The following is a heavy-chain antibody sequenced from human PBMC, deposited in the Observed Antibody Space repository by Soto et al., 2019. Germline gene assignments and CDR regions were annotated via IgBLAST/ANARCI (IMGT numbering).Heavy chain of an antibody. CDR1: GGSMTSGDQY. CDR2: INHRGSL. J-gene: IGHJ6*02. V-gene: IGHV4-31*03. D-gene: IGHD1-1*01. Sequence: KTSETLSLTCTVTGGSMTSGDQYWTWIRHRPGEGLEWFGYINHRGSLYYNPSLKSRVSMSVGTSKNQFSLNLSSVTAADTAVYYCARELPQRQGRSMDVWGQGTTVTVSS. CDR3: ARELPQRQGRSMDV.